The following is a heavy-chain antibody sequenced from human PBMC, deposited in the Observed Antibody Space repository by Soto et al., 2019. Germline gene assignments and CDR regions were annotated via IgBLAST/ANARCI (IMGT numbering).Heavy chain of an antibody. CDR2: IYYSGST. V-gene: IGHV4-59*01. J-gene: IGHJ5*02. D-gene: IGHD2-15*01. Sequence: PSETKSLTCTVSCGSISSCYWSWIRQPPGKGLEWIGYIYYSGSTNYNPSLKSRVTISVDTSKNQFSLKLSSVTAADTAVYYCARDRCTAGSCISFDPWRDALLITVHS. CDR1: CGSISSCY. CDR3: ARDRCTAGSCISFDP.